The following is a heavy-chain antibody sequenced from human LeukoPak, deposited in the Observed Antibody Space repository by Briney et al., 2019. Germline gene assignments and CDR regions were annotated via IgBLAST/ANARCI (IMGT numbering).Heavy chain of an antibody. J-gene: IGHJ4*02. CDR1: GGSISSGSYY. CDR2: IYTSGST. CDR3: ARGVSSIAARPVDY. Sequence: SETLSLTCTVSGGSISSGSYYWSWIRQPAGKGLDWIGRIYTSGSTNYNPSLKSRVTISVDTSKNQFSLKLSSVTAADTAVYYCARGVSSIAARPVDYWGQGTLVTVSS. V-gene: IGHV4-61*02. D-gene: IGHD6-6*01.